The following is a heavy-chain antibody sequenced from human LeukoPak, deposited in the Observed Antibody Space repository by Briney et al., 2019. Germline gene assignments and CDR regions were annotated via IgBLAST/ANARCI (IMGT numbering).Heavy chain of an antibody. CDR3: VKDPNGDYIGTFDI. Sequence: GGSLRLSCATSQFNFNKFGMTWVRQAPGKGLEWVSSISGNGAQYADSVQGRFAISRDNSKNTLYLQMNSLRAEDTAVYFCVKDPNGDYIGTFDIWGQGTMVTVSS. V-gene: IGHV3-23*01. D-gene: IGHD4-17*01. CDR2: ISGNGA. CDR1: QFNFNKFG. J-gene: IGHJ3*02.